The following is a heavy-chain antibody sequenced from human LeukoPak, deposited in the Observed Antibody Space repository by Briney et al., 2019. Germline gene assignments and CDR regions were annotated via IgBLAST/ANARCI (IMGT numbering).Heavy chain of an antibody. V-gene: IGHV3-13*01. CDR2: IGAAGDT. Sequence: GGSLRLSCAASGFTFSDYDMHWVRQATGKGLEWVSAIGAAGDTYYTGSVKGRLTISRENAKNSLYLQMNSLRAGDTAVYYCARVVKERVGGVYYFDYWGQGTLVTVSS. CDR1: GFTFSDYD. CDR3: ARVVKERVGGVYYFDY. J-gene: IGHJ4*02. D-gene: IGHD1-1*01.